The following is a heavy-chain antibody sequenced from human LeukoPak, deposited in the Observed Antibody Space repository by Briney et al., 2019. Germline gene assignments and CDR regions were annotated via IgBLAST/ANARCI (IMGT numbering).Heavy chain of an antibody. CDR2: ISSSSSYI. CDR3: ARDRASLGGITMIVVAAHHDY. V-gene: IGHV3-21*01. CDR1: GFTFSSYS. Sequence: GGSLRLSCAASGFTFSSYSMNWVRQAPGKGLEWVSSISSSSSYIYYADSVKGRFTISRDNAKNSLYLQMNSLRAEDTAVYYCARDRASLGGITMIVVAAHHDYWGQGTLVTVSS. D-gene: IGHD3-22*01. J-gene: IGHJ4*02.